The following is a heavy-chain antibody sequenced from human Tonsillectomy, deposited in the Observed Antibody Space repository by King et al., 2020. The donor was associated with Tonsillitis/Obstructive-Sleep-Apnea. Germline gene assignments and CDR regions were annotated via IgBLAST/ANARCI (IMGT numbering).Heavy chain of an antibody. V-gene: IGHV4-59*08. J-gene: IGHJ4*02. D-gene: IGHD4-17*01. CDR3: ARSGKEDYGDHDY. CDR1: SGSISSYY. CDR2: IYYSGST. Sequence: QLQESGPGLVKPSETLSLTCTVSSGSISSYYWSWIRQPPGKGLEWIGYIYYSGSTNYNPSLKSRVTISLDTSKNQFSLKLTSVTDADTAVYYCARSGKEDYGDHDYWGQGTLVTVSS.